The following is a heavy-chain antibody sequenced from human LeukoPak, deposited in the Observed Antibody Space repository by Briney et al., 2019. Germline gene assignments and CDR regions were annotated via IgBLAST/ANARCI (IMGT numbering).Heavy chain of an antibody. CDR2: VSYDGRNK. J-gene: IGHJ4*02. CDR3: AKGPLRGTAAAIDY. D-gene: IGHD2-2*01. CDR1: GFTFSSYA. V-gene: IGHV3-30*18. Sequence: GGSLRLSCAASGFTFSSYAMSWVRQAPGKGLEWVAVVSYDGRNKHYPDSVKGRFTISRDISTDTLWLQMDSLRTEDTAVYYCAKGPLRGTAAAIDYWGQGTLVTVSS.